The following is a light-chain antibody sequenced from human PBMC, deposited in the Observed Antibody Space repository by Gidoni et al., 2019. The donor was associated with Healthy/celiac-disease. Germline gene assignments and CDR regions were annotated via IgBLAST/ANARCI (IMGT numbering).Light chain of an antibody. CDR3: QQFNSYPMGIT. V-gene: IGKV1-13*02. J-gene: IGKJ3*01. CDR2: DAS. CDR1: QGISSA. Sequence: AIQLTQSPSSLSASVGDRVTITCRASQGISSALAWYQQKPGKAPKLLIYDASSLESGVPSRFSGSGSGTDFTLTISSMQPEDCATYYCQQFNSYPMGITFGPGTKVDIK.